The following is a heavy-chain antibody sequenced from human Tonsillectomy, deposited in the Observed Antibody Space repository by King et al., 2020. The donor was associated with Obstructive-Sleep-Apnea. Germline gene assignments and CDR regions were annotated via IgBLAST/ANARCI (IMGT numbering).Heavy chain of an antibody. V-gene: IGHV1-46*01. CDR3: ARDLASSGTVTTLFDY. Sequence: QEQLVQSGAEVKKPGASVKVSCKASGYTFSSYYLHWVRQAPGQGLEWMGIINPSGGSTTYAQKFQGRVTMTWDTSTSTVYMKLSSLRSEDTAVYYCARDLASSGTVTTLFDYWGQGTLVTVSS. CDR1: GYTFSSYY. D-gene: IGHD4-17*01. CDR2: INPSGGST. J-gene: IGHJ4*02.